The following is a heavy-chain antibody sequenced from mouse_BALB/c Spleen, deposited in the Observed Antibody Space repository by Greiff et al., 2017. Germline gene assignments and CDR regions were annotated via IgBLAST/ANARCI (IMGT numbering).Heavy chain of an antibody. J-gene: IGHJ4*01. Sequence: VKLVESGPGLVQPSQSLSITCTVSGFSLTSYGVHWVRQSPGKGLEWLGVIWSGGSTDYNAAFISRLSISKDNSKSQVFFKMNSLQANDTAIYYCARYDYDLYYYAMDYWGQGTSVTVSS. D-gene: IGHD2-4*01. CDR2: IWSGGST. CDR3: ARYDYDLYYYAMDY. CDR1: GFSLTSYG. V-gene: IGHV2-2*02.